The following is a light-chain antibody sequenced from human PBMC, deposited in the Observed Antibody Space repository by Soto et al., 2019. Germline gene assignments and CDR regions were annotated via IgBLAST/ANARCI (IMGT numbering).Light chain of an antibody. CDR2: DTS. J-gene: IGKJ2*01. V-gene: IGKV3-11*01. CDR1: QSVSSF. CDR3: QQRGYT. Sequence: EIVLTQFPATLSLSPGERATLSCRASQSVSSFLAWYQQKPGQAPRLLIYDTSSRATGIPARFSGSGSGTDFTLTISSLEPEDFAVYYCQQRGYTFGQGTKLEIK.